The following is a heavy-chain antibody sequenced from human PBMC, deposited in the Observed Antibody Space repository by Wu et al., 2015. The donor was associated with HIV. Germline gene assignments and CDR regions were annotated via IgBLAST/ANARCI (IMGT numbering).Heavy chain of an antibody. V-gene: IGHV1-18*01. J-gene: IGHJ4*02. CDR3: TRSRGFSVHYKTDDYFDY. D-gene: IGHD3-3*01. CDR2: INPQTGNT. Sequence: QIQVVQSGPEVKKPGASVKVSCKTSGYAFASYGFSWVRLAPGQGLEWVGWINPQTGNTNYAQKFLGRVTMTRDTSTSSVYMEVTRLRSDDAAVYYCTRSRGFSVHYKTDDYFDYWGQGTLVAVSS. CDR1: GYAFASYG.